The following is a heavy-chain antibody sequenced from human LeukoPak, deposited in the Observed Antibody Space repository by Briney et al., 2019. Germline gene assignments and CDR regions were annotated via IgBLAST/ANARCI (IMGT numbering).Heavy chain of an antibody. J-gene: IGHJ5*02. CDR3: ARGGGFYNDYFDP. CDR2: INPNSGVT. V-gene: IGHV1-2*02. CDR1: GYTFTSYY. D-gene: IGHD3-9*01. Sequence: GASVKVSCKASGYTFTSYYMHWVRQAPGQGLEWMGWINPNSGVTNYAQKFQGRVIMTRDTSISTVYMDLSSLRSDDTALYYCARGGGFYNDYFDPWGQGTLVTVSS.